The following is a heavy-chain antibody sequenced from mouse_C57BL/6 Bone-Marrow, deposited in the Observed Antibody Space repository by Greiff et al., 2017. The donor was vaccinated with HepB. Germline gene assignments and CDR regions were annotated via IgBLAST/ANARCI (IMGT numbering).Heavy chain of an antibody. Sequence: QVQLQQPGAELVKPGASVKLSCKASGYTFTSYGISWVKQRTGQGLEWIGEIYPRSGNTYYNEKFKGKATLTADKSSSTAYMELRSLTSEDSAVYFCARSTMVTFDYWGQGTTLTVSS. D-gene: IGHD2-2*01. J-gene: IGHJ2*01. CDR3: ARSTMVTFDY. V-gene: IGHV1-81*01. CDR2: IYPRSGNT. CDR1: GYTFTSYG.